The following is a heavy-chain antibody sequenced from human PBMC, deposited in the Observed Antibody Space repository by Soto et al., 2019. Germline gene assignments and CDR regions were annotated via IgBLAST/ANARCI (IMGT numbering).Heavy chain of an antibody. CDR2: ISLNSGSI. CDR1: GFTFDDYA. CDR3: AKDQGVEWLLYWFDP. D-gene: IGHD3-3*01. J-gene: IGHJ5*02. Sequence: EVQLVESGGGLVQPGRSLRLSCAASGFTFDDYAMHWVRQAPGKGLEWVSGISLNSGSIGYADSVKGRFTISRDNAKNSLYLQMNSLRAEDTALYYCAKDQGVEWLLYWFDPWGQGTLVTVSS. V-gene: IGHV3-9*01.